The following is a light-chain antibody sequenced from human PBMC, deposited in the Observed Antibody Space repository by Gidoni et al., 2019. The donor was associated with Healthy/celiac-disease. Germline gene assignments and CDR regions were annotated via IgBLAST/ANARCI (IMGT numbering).Light chain of an antibody. J-gene: IGKJ5*01. CDR2: GAS. CDR1: QSVSSN. Sequence: EIVMTQSPATLSVSPGERATLSCRASQSVSSNFVCYQQKPGQAPSLLISGASTSATGIPARFIGSGSVTEFTLTISSLQSEDFAVYYCQQYNNWPPITFGQGTRLEIK. V-gene: IGKV3-15*01. CDR3: QQYNNWPPIT.